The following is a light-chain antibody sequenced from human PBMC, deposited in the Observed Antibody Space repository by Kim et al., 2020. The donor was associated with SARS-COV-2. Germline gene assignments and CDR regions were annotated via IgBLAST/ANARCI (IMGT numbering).Light chain of an antibody. CDR1: QEIATS. CDR2: GAS. Sequence: GSVGHRATITCGARQEIATSLDWYPHKTGTVPKVLIYGASTLQSGVPSRFSGSGSGTEFTLTIGRLQTEDVAKYYCQKYNSAQRKFGAGTKVDIK. CDR3: QKYNSAQRK. J-gene: IGKJ4*02. V-gene: IGKV1-27*01.